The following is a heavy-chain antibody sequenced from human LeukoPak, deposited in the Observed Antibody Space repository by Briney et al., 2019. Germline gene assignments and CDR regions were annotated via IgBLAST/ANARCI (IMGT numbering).Heavy chain of an antibody. CDR2: IYYSGST. J-gene: IGHJ4*02. Sequence: PSETLSLTCTVSGGSISSYYWSWIRQPPGKGLEWIGYIYYSGSTNYNPSLKSRVTISVDTSKNQFSLKLSSVTAADTVVYYCARGGYSGWAEFDYWGQGTLVTVSS. CDR3: ARGGYSGWAEFDY. CDR1: GGSISSYY. D-gene: IGHD6-19*01. V-gene: IGHV4-59*01.